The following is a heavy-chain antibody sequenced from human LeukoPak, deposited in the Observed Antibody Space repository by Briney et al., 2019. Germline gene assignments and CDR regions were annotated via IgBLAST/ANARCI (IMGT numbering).Heavy chain of an antibody. J-gene: IGHJ6*03. CDR2: INPSGGST. V-gene: IGHV1-46*01. CDR1: GYTFTSYY. D-gene: IGHD3-22*01. Sequence: ASVKVSCKASGYTFTSYYMHWVRQAPGQGLEWMGIINPSGGSTSYAQKFQGRVTMTRDMSTSTVYMELSSLRSEDTAVYYCAREGSPYYGSSGLYYMDVWGKGTTVTVSS. CDR3: AREGSPYYGSSGLYYMDV.